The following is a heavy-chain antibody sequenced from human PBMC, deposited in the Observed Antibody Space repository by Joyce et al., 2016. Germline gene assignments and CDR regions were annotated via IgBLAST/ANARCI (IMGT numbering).Heavy chain of an antibody. CDR2: IYYSENT. J-gene: IGHJ4*02. CDR3: ARDVGYYGSGSYYQFDY. CDR1: GGSIGSGDNY. Sequence: QVQLQESGPRLVKPSQTLSLTCTVSGGSIGSGDNYWTWIRQPPGKGLEGISNIYYSENTFYNPSLRSRGTISLDTIKNQFSLELNSVTAADTAVYYCARDVGYYGSGSYYQFDYWGQGALVSVSA. V-gene: IGHV4-30-4*01. D-gene: IGHD3-10*01.